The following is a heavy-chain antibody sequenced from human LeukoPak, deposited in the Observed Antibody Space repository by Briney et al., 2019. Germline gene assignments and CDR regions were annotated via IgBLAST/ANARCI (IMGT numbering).Heavy chain of an antibody. V-gene: IGHV4-59*02. D-gene: IGHD3-22*01. CDR2: VYYTGST. Sequence: SETLSLTCSVSGGSVSSYYWSWIRQPPGKGLEWIGYVYYTGSTNYNPSLKSRVTISVDTSKNQFSLKLSSVTAADTAVYYCARGLPTITMIVVVTAGAFDIWGQGTMVTVSS. CDR3: ARGLPTITMIVVVTAGAFDI. CDR1: GGSVSSYY. J-gene: IGHJ3*02.